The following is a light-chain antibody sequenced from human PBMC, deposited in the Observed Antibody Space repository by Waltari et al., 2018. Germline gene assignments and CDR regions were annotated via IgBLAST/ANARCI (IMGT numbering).Light chain of an antibody. J-gene: IGKJ2*01. CDR2: VGS. V-gene: IGKV2-28*01. Sequence: IVMTQSPLSLPVTPGEPASISCRASQSLLHRNGYNYLDWYLQKPGQSPQLLSDVGSTRASGVPDRFSGGASGTQFTLRISRVEAEDVGVYYCMQARQTPYTFGQGTKLEIK. CDR3: MQARQTPYT. CDR1: QSLLHRNGYNY.